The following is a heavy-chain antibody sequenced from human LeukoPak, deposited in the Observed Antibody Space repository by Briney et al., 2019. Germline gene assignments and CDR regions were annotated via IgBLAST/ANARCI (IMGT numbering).Heavy chain of an antibody. Sequence: SETLSLTCTFYGGSFSGYYWGWIRQPPGKGLEWIGEINHSGSTNYNPSLKSRVTISVDTSKNQFSLKLSSVTAADTAVYYCASSSGYSKTDYWGQGTLVTVSS. D-gene: IGHD3-22*01. CDR2: INHSGST. J-gene: IGHJ4*02. CDR1: GGSFSGYY. CDR3: ASSSGYSKTDY. V-gene: IGHV4-34*01.